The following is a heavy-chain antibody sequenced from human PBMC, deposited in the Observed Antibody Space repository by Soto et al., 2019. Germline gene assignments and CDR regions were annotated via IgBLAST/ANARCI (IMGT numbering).Heavy chain of an antibody. V-gene: IGHV4-31*03. Sequence: SETLSLTCTVSGGSISSGGYYWSWIRQHPGKGLEWIGYIYYSGSTYYNPSLKSRVTISVDTSKNQFSLNLSSVTAADTAVYYCAGGYEINWHTPDYWGQGILVTVSS. CDR3: AGGYEINWHTPDY. CDR1: GGSISSGGYY. CDR2: IYYSGST. J-gene: IGHJ4*02. D-gene: IGHD5-12*01.